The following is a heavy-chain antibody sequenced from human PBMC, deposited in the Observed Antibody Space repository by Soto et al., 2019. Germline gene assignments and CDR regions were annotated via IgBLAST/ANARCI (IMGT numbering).Heavy chain of an antibody. J-gene: IGHJ4*02. D-gene: IGHD1-26*01. Sequence: SETLSLTCPVSGGSISSYYLSWIRQPPGKGLEWIGYIYYSGSTNYNPSLKSRVTISVDTSKNQFSLKLSSVTAADTAVYYCARQGGSGSYYLDYWGQGTLVTVSS. CDR1: GGSISSYY. CDR2: IYYSGST. CDR3: ARQGGSGSYYLDY. V-gene: IGHV4-59*08.